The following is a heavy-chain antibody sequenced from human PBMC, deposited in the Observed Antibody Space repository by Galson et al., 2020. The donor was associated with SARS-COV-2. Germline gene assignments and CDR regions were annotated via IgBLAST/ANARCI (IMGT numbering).Heavy chain of an antibody. CDR2: IYYSGST. Sequence: SETLSLTCAVSGGSISGSGYYWSCIRQLPGKGLEWVGYIYYSGSTYYNPSLRGRVIMSVDTSKNQFSLHLNSVPAADTAVYYCARDATPRAAAGTGWFDPWGQGTLVTVSS. J-gene: IGHJ5*02. CDR1: GGSISGSGYY. V-gene: IGHV4-31*11. D-gene: IGHD6-13*01. CDR3: ARDATPRAAAGTGWFDP.